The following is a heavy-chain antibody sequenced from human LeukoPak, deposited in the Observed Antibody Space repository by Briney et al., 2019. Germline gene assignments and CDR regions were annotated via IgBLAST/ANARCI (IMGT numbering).Heavy chain of an antibody. CDR2: IYHSGST. J-gene: IGHJ3*02. V-gene: IGHV4-4*02. Sequence: SETLSLTCAVSGGSISSSNWWSWVRQPPGKWLEWIGEIYHSGSTNYNPSLKSRVTISVDKSKNQFSLKLSSVTAADTAVYYCARRIAPFDAFDIWGQGTMVTVSS. CDR3: ARRIAPFDAFDI. CDR1: GGSISSSNW. D-gene: IGHD6-13*01.